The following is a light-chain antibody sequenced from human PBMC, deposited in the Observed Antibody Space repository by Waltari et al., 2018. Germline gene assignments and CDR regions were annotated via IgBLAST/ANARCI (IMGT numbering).Light chain of an antibody. Sequence: DIKMHQYPASLSASIGARVIITCRASQTISTYLNWYQQKMGQAPKLLISAASTLHNGVPPRFSGSGSGTDFTLTISSVQPEDFGDYFCQQSFYVPISFGQGTRLDIK. CDR1: QTISTY. CDR2: AAS. V-gene: IGKV1-39*01. J-gene: IGKJ5*01. CDR3: QQSFYVPIS.